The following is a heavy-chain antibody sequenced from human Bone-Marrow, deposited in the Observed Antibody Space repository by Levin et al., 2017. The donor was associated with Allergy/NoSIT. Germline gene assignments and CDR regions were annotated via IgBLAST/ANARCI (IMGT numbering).Heavy chain of an antibody. D-gene: IGHD6-13*01. Sequence: ASVKVSCKASGGTFSTYSATWVRQAPGQGLEWMGRIIPMVGIENYAQKLQGRVSITADKSTTTAYMELSSLTSEDTAVYYCARAGGYSSSWTDAFDIWGQGTLVTVSS. CDR2: IIPMVGIE. CDR3: ARAGGYSSSWTDAFDI. CDR1: GGTFSTYS. J-gene: IGHJ3*02. V-gene: IGHV1-69*02.